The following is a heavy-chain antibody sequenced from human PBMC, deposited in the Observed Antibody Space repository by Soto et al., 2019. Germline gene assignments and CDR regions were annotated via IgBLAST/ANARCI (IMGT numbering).Heavy chain of an antibody. CDR3: ARGARGYGLYYYYMDV. Sequence: SETLSLTCTVSGGSISSYYWSWIRQPPGKGLEWIGYIYYSGSTNYNPSLKSRVTISVDTSKNQFSLKLSSVTAADTAVYYCARGARGYGLYYYYMDVWGKGTTVTVSS. CDR2: IYYSGST. J-gene: IGHJ6*03. D-gene: IGHD6-13*01. V-gene: IGHV4-59*01. CDR1: GGSISSYY.